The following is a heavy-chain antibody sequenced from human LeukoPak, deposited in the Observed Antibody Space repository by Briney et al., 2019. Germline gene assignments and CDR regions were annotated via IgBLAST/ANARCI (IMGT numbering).Heavy chain of an antibody. J-gene: IGHJ4*02. CDR1: GFTFSSYA. V-gene: IGHV3-23*01. CDR2: ISASGGST. CDR3: ARVGYYASGPFSYFDY. D-gene: IGHD3-10*01. Sequence: GGSLRLSCAASGFTFSSYAMSWVRQAPGKGLEWVSTISASGGSTYYADSVKGRFTISRDNSKNTLYLQMNSLSVEDTAVYYCARVGYYASGPFSYFDYWGQGTLVTVSS.